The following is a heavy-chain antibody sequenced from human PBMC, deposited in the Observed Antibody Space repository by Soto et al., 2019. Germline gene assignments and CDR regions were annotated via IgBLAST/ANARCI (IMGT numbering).Heavy chain of an antibody. Sequence: QVQLVQSGAEVKKPGSSVKVSCEASGGTFSSYAISWLRQAPGQGLEWMGGIIPIFGTANYAQKFQGRVTITADESTSTAYMELSSLRSEDTAVYYCAWIVQPRYYYGMDVWGQGTTVTVSS. CDR1: GGTFSSYA. CDR2: IIPIFGTA. V-gene: IGHV1-69*12. CDR3: AWIVQPRYYYGMDV. D-gene: IGHD2-2*03. J-gene: IGHJ6*02.